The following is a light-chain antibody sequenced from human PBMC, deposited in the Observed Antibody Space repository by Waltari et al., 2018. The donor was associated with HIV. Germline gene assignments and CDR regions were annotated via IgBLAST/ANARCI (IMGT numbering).Light chain of an antibody. V-gene: IGKV3-15*01. CDR2: AAS. Sequence: PGERAILSCRASQSVGTSVAWYQQRPGQAPRLLISAASTRATGVPARFSDSGSGTEFTLTISSLQSEDFVVYYCQQYSDWPPGFTFGQGTKLDIK. CDR3: QQYSDWPPGFT. J-gene: IGKJ2*01. CDR1: QSVGTS.